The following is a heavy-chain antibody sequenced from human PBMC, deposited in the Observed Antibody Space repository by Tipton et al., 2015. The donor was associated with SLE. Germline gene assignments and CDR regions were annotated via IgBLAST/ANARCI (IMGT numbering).Heavy chain of an antibody. J-gene: IGHJ3*02. V-gene: IGHV4-38-2*02. D-gene: IGHD1-26*01. CDR3: ARGHVTEGGALGAFDI. CDR1: GYSISSGYY. Sequence: LRLSCTVSGYSISSGYYWGWIRQPPGKGLEWIGSIYHSGSTYYNPPLKSRVTISVDTSKNQFSLKLSSVTAADTAVYYCARGHVTEGGALGAFDIWGQGTMVTVSS. CDR2: IYHSGST.